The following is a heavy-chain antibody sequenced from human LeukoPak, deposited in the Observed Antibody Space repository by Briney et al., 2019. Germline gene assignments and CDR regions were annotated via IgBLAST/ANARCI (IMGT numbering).Heavy chain of an antibody. CDR1: GFTFSSYG. J-gene: IGHJ4*02. V-gene: IGHV3-21*01. Sequence: GGSLRLSCAASGFTFSSYGMSWVRQAPGKGLEWVSSISSSSSYIYYADSVKGRFTISRDNAKNSLYLQMNSLRAEDTAVYYCAGVGYSYAIDYWGQGTLVTVSS. CDR3: AGVGYSYAIDY. D-gene: IGHD5-18*01. CDR2: ISSSSSYI.